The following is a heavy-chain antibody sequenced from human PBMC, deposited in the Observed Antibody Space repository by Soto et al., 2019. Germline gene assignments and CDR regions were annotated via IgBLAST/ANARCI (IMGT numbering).Heavy chain of an antibody. J-gene: IGHJ6*02. CDR2: ISYDGSNK. Sequence: QVQLVESGGGVVQPGRSLRLSCAASGFTFSSYAMHWVRQAPGKGLEWVAVISYDGSNKYYADPVKGRFTISRDNSKNQLYLQMNSLRAEDTAVYYCARDGRHYYYGMDVWGQGTTVTVSS. V-gene: IGHV3-30-3*01. D-gene: IGHD6-6*01. CDR3: ARDGRHYYYGMDV. CDR1: GFTFSSYA.